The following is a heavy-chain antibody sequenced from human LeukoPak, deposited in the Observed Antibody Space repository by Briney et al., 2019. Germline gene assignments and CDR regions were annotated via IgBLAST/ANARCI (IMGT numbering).Heavy chain of an antibody. D-gene: IGHD3-9*01. Sequence: ASVKVSCKASGYTFTSYYMHWVRQAPGQGLEWMGIINPSGGSTSYAQKFQGRVTMTRDTTTSTVYMELSGLRSANTAVYNSARAVLTGYYTPDLDYWGQKTLVT. V-gene: IGHV1-46*01. J-gene: IGHJ4*02. CDR3: ARAVLTGYYTPDLDY. CDR2: INPSGGST. CDR1: GYTFTSYY.